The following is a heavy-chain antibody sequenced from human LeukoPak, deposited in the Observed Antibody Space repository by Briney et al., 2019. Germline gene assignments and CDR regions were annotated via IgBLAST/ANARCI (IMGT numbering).Heavy chain of an antibody. J-gene: IGHJ3*02. CDR3: ASGRRDGYSRAFDI. CDR1: GYTFSDYY. Sequence: PGGSLRLSCTASGYTFSDYYMNWIRQAPGKGLEWVSYISTSGNTIYYADSVKGRFTISRGNAKNSLYLQMNSLRAEDTAVYYCASGRRDGYSRAFDIWGQGTVVTVSP. V-gene: IGHV3-11*04. CDR2: ISTSGNTI. D-gene: IGHD5-24*01.